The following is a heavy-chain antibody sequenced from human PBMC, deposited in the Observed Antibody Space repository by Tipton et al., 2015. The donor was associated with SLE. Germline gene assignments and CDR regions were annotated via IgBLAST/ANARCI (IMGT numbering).Heavy chain of an antibody. Sequence: TLSLTCTVSGGSISSHYWSWIRQPPGKGLEWIGYIYYSGSTHYNPSLKGRLSISVDKPKNQFSLTLSSVTAADTAVYYCARRRAATGLFSKRGWFDPWGQGTLVTVSS. J-gene: IGHJ5*02. D-gene: IGHD6-25*01. CDR3: ARRRAATGLFSKRGWFDP. CDR1: GGSISSHY. V-gene: IGHV4-59*08. CDR2: IYYSGST.